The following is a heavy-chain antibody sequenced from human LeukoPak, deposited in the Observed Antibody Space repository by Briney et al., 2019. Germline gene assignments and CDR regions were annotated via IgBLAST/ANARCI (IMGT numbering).Heavy chain of an antibody. Sequence: PSETLSLTCAVYGGSFSGYYWSWIRQPPGKGLEWIGETNHSGSTNYNPSLKSRVTISVDTSKNQFSLKLSSVTAADTAVYYCAREDALAWFDPWGQGTLVTVSS. J-gene: IGHJ5*02. CDR3: AREDALAWFDP. CDR2: TNHSGST. D-gene: IGHD3-3*02. V-gene: IGHV4-34*01. CDR1: GGSFSGYY.